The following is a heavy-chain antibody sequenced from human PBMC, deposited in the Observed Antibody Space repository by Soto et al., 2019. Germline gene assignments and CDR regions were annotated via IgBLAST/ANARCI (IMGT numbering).Heavy chain of an antibody. CDR1: GGSISSRTFW. Sequence: QLQLQESGPGLVKPSETLSLTCSVSGGSISSRTFWWAWLRQPPGKGLEWIGDMYYSGSSYSSPSLKSRGTLSVDTSKNQLSLKLNSVTAADTAVYYCARHPRDDYNYGGSGIFDYWGQGTLVTVSS. J-gene: IGHJ4*02. D-gene: IGHD4-4*01. CDR3: ARHPRDDYNYGGSGIFDY. V-gene: IGHV4-39*01. CDR2: MYYSGSS.